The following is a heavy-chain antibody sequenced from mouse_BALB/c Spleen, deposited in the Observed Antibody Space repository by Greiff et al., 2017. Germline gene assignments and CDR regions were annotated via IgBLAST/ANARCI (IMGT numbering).Heavy chain of an antibody. CDR2: ISSGGSYT. V-gene: IGHV5-9-3*01. Sequence: EVQGVESGGGLVKPGGSLKLSCAASGFTFSSYAMSWVRQTPEKRLEWVATISSGGSYTYYPDSVKGRFTISRDNAKNTLYLQMSSLRSEDTAMYYCARQYYGSSDGYFDVWGAGTTVTVSS. J-gene: IGHJ1*01. D-gene: IGHD1-1*01. CDR3: ARQYYGSSDGYFDV. CDR1: GFTFSSYA.